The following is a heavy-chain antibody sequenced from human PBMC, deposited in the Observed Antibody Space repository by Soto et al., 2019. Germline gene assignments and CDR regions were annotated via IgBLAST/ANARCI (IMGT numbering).Heavy chain of an antibody. CDR1: GFTFSSYA. CDR2: ISGSGGST. D-gene: IGHD3-10*01. J-gene: IGHJ4*02. Sequence: GGSLRLSCAASGFTFSSYAMSWVRQAPGKGLEWVSAISGSGGSTYYADSVKGRFTISRDNSKNTLYLQMNSLRAEDTAVYYCAKEYYYGSGSYSPHFDYWGQGTLVTVSS. V-gene: IGHV3-23*01. CDR3: AKEYYYGSGSYSPHFDY.